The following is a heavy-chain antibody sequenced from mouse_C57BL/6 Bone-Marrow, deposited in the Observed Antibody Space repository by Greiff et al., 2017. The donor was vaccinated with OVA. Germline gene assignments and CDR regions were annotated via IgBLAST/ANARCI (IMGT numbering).Heavy chain of an antibody. CDR2: IYPGNSDT. CDR3: TETGTEDYFDY. J-gene: IGHJ2*01. D-gene: IGHD4-1*01. Sequence: EVQLQQSGTVLARPGASVKMSCKTSGYTFTSYWMHWVKQRPGQGLGWIGAIYPGNSDTSYNQKFKGKAKLTAVTSASTAYMELSSLTNEDSAVYYCTETGTEDYFDYWGQGTTLTVSS. CDR1: GYTFTSYW. V-gene: IGHV1-5*01.